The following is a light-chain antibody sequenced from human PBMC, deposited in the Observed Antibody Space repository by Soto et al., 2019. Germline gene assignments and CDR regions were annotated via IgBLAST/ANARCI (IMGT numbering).Light chain of an antibody. CDR3: QQYNSDSAT. CDR2: KAS. CDR1: QSISSW. Sequence: DIQMTQSPSTLSASVGDRVTITCRASQSISSWLAWYQQKPGKAPNLLIYKASSLDSGVPSRFSGSGSGTEFTLTISSLQPDDFATYYCQQYNSDSATFGQGTRLEIK. V-gene: IGKV1-5*03. J-gene: IGKJ5*01.